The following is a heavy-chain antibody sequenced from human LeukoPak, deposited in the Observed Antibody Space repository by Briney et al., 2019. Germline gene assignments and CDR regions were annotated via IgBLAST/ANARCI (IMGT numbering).Heavy chain of an antibody. Sequence: SVKVSFKASGGTFINYAISWVRQAPGQGLEWMGRIIPIFGIANYAQKFQGRVTITADKSTSTAYMELSSLRSEDTAVYYCARGSYYYDSSGPEAPWGQGTLVTVSS. V-gene: IGHV1-69*04. CDR2: IIPIFGIA. D-gene: IGHD3-22*01. J-gene: IGHJ5*02. CDR3: ARGSYYYDSSGPEAP. CDR1: GGTFINYA.